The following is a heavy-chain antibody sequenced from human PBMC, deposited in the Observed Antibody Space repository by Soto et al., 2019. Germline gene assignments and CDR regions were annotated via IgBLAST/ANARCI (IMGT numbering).Heavy chain of an antibody. CDR1: GYTFTSYG. CDR2: ISAYNGNT. V-gene: IGHV1-18*01. CDR3: ARSAYQYCTNGVCYVSSVYFDY. D-gene: IGHD2-8*01. J-gene: IGHJ4*02. Sequence: ASVKVSCKASGYTFTSYGISWVRQAPGQGLEGMGWISAYNGNTNYAQKLQGRVTMTTDTSTSTAYMELRSLRSDDTAVYYCARSAYQYCTNGVCYVSSVYFDYWGQGTLVTVSS.